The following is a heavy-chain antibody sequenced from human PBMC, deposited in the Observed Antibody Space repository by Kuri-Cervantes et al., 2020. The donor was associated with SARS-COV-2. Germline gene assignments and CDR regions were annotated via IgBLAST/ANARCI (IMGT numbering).Heavy chain of an antibody. D-gene: IGHD5-12*01. Sequence: GESLKISCAASGFTFSSYSMNWVRQAPGKGLEWVSYISSSSSTIYYADSVKGRFTISRDNAKNSLYLQMNSLRDEDTAVYYCARGKGYSGYFSDYYYYMDVWGKGTTVTVSS. CDR3: ARGKGYSGYFSDYYYYMDV. J-gene: IGHJ6*03. V-gene: IGHV3-48*02. CDR2: ISSSSSTI. CDR1: GFTFSSYS.